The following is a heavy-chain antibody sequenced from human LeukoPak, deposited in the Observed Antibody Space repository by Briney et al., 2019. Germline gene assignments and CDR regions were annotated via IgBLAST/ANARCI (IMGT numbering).Heavy chain of an antibody. CDR1: GFTFSDYY. Sequence: PGGSLRLSCAASGFTFSDYYMSWIRQAPGKGLEWVSYISSSGSTIYYADSVEGRFTISRDNAKNSLYLQMNSLRAEDTAVYYCARDGIWFGEFYYYYGMDVWGQGTTVTVSS. V-gene: IGHV3-11*01. J-gene: IGHJ6*02. CDR2: ISSSGSTI. D-gene: IGHD3-10*01. CDR3: ARDGIWFGEFYYYYGMDV.